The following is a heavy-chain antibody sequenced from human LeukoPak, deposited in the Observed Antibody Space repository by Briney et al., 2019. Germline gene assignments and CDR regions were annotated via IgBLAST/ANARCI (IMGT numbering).Heavy chain of an antibody. Sequence: GASVKVSCKASGYTFTSYGISWVRQAPGQGLEWMGWISAYIGNTKYAQKVQGGVTMTTDTSTSTAYMELRSLRSDDTAVYYCAREMGYYDSSAHYYYAMDVWGQGTTVTVSS. V-gene: IGHV1-18*01. CDR1: GYTFTSYG. CDR2: ISAYIGNT. J-gene: IGHJ6*02. CDR3: AREMGYYDSSAHYYYAMDV. D-gene: IGHD3-22*01.